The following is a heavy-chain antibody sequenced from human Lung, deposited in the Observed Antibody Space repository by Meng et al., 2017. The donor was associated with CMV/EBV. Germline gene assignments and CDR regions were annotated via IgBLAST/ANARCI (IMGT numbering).Heavy chain of an antibody. V-gene: IGHV4-4*02. D-gene: IGHD1-26*01. Sequence: QLQESGPGLVKPSGTLALTCGVSGVSISSNIRWTWVRQPPGKGLEWIGDIDDSGSTNYNPSLNSRISISLDKSKNHFSLKVNSVTAADTAVYYCARGKQDAWELLAYWGQGALVTVSS. J-gene: IGHJ4*02. CDR3: ARGKQDAWELLAY. CDR2: IDDSGST. CDR1: GVSISSNIR.